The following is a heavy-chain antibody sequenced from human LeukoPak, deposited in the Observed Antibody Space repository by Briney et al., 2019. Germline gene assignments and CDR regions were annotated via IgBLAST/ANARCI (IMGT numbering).Heavy chain of an antibody. J-gene: IGHJ4*02. Sequence: SETLSLTCTVSGGSISSSSYYWGWIRQPPGKGLEWIWSIYYSGSTYYNPSLKSRVTISVDTSKNQFSLKLSSVTAADTAVYYCARQPVTLLWFGESKYYFDYWGQGTLVTVSS. CDR1: GGSISSSSYY. V-gene: IGHV4-39*01. D-gene: IGHD3-10*01. CDR3: ARQPVTLLWFGESKYYFDY. CDR2: IYYSGST.